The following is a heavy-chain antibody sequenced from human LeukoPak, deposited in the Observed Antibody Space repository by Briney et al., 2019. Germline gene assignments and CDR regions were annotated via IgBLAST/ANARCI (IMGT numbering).Heavy chain of an antibody. Sequence: PGGSLRLSCAASGFTFSSYAMSWVRQAPGKGLEWVSVISGSGGSTYYSDPVKGRFTISRDNSKNTLYLQMNSLRAEDTAVYYCAKRSGYGSGSFDPWGQGSLVTVSS. J-gene: IGHJ5*02. CDR3: AKRSGYGSGSFDP. V-gene: IGHV3-23*01. CDR1: GFTFSSYA. D-gene: IGHD3-10*01. CDR2: ISGSGGST.